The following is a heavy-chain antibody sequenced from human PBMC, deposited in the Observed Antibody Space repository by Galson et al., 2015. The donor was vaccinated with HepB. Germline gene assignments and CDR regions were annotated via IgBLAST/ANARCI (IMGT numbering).Heavy chain of an antibody. D-gene: IGHD3-10*01. J-gene: IGHJ4*02. CDR3: ARSEATRYTMAQNY. V-gene: IGHV1-69*04. Sequence: SVKVSCKASGGTFSSYAISWVRQAPGQGLEWMGRIIPILGIANYAQKFQGRVTITADKSTSTAYMELSSLRSEDTAVYYCARSEATRYTMAQNYWGQGTLVTVSS. CDR2: IIPILGIA. CDR1: GGTFSSYA.